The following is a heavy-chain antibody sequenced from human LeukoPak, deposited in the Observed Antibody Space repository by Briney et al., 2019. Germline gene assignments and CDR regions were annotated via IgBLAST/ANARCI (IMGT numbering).Heavy chain of an antibody. V-gene: IGHV4-38-2*02. Sequence: PSETLYLTCSVSGFTISNAYYRAWIRQPPGKGLEWIGSIFHSGNTHYNPSLQTRVTISLDASRNQFSLNLASVIAADTAVYFCTRGISINWYFDLWGRRTLVTVSS. J-gene: IGHJ2*01. CDR1: GFTISNAYY. D-gene: IGHD3-3*02. CDR2: IFHSGNT. CDR3: TRGISINWYFDL.